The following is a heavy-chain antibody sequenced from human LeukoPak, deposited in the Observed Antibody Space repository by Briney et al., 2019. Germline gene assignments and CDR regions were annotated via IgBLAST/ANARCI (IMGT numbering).Heavy chain of an antibody. CDR1: GGSFSGYY. J-gene: IGHJ4*02. CDR3: ASRKITKAVVGASHFDY. CDR2: INHSGST. D-gene: IGHD1-26*01. Sequence: SETLSLTRAVYGGSFSGYYWSWIRQPPGKGLEWIGEINHSGSTNYNPSLKSRVTISVDTSKNQFSLKLSSVTAADTAVYYCASRKITKAVVGASHFDYWGQGTLVTVSS. V-gene: IGHV4-34*01.